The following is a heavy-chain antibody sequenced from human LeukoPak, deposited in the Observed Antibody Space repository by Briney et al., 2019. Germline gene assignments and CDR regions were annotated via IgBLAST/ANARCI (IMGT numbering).Heavy chain of an antibody. J-gene: IGHJ4*02. CDR3: ARGRYYYDSSGYYRWSYYFDY. Sequence: SETLSLTCAVYGGSFSGYYWSWIRQPPGKGLEWIGEINHSGSTNYNPSLKSRVTISVDTSKNQFSLKLSPVTAADTAVYYCARGRYYYDSSGYYRWSYYFDYWGQGTLVTVSS. V-gene: IGHV4-34*01. CDR2: INHSGST. D-gene: IGHD3-22*01. CDR1: GGSFSGYY.